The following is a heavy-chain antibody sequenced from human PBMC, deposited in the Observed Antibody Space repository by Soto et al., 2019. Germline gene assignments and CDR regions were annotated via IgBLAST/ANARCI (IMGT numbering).Heavy chain of an antibody. CDR3: GKDAGRRGAEHLHH. J-gene: IGHJ1*01. D-gene: IGHD3-10*01. CDR2: ISSNSGSI. Sequence: EVQLVESGGGLVQPGRSLRLSCAASGFTFDDYVMHWVRRAPGKGLEWVTGISSNSGSIDYADSVKGRFTISRDNAKNSLYLQMSSMRAEDTALYYCGKDAGRRGAEHLHHWGQGTLVIVSS. CDR1: GFTFDDYV. V-gene: IGHV3-9*01.